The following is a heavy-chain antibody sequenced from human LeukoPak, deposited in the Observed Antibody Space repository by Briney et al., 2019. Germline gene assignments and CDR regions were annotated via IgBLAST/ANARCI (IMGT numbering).Heavy chain of an antibody. CDR3: ARDWYYDSSGYFDY. D-gene: IGHD3-22*01. CDR2: ISGSGGST. J-gene: IGHJ4*02. V-gene: IGHV3-23*01. Sequence: QPGGSLRLSCAASGFTFSSYAMSWVRQAPGKGLEWVSAISGSGGSTYYADSVKGRFTISRDNSKNTLYLQMNSLRAEDTAVYYCARDWYYDSSGYFDYWGQGTLVTVSS. CDR1: GFTFSSYA.